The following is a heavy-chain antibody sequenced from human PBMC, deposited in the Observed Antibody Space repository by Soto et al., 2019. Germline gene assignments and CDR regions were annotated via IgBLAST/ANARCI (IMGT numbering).Heavy chain of an antibody. D-gene: IGHD3-3*01. Sequence: QVQLVQSGAEVKKPGSSVKVSCKASGGTFSSYAISWVRQAPGQGLEWMGGIIPIFGTANYAQKFQGRVTITADKSTSTAYMELSSLRSEDTAVYYCAIIPGLLSWSGPEIWFDPWGQGTLVTVSS. CDR2: IIPIFGTA. J-gene: IGHJ5*02. V-gene: IGHV1-69*06. CDR1: GGTFSSYA. CDR3: AIIPGLLSWSGPEIWFDP.